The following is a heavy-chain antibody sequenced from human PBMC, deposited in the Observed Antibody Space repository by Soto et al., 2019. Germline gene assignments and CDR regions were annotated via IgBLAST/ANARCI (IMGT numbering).Heavy chain of an antibody. V-gene: IGHV4-39*01. Sequence: SETLSLTCTVSGGSISSGDYYWGWIRQPPGKGLEWIGSIYYSGSTYYNPSLKSRVTISVDTSKNQFSLELSSVTAADTAVYYCARHGQYCSGGSCYSGLHNWFAPWGQGTLVTVS. CDR1: GGSISSGDYY. D-gene: IGHD2-15*01. CDR2: IYYSGST. J-gene: IGHJ5*02. CDR3: ARHGQYCSGGSCYSGLHNWFAP.